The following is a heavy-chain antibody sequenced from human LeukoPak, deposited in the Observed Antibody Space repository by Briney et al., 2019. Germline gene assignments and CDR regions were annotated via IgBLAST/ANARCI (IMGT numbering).Heavy chain of an antibody. Sequence: PGGSLRLSCAASGFTFSSYGMHWVRQAPGKGLEGVAFVRYDGSNKYYADSVKGRFTISRDNSKNTLYLQMTSLRAEDTAVYYCARQLRAFDYWGQGTLVTVSS. CDR1: GFTFSSYG. V-gene: IGHV3-30*02. CDR2: VRYDGSNK. CDR3: ARQLRAFDY. J-gene: IGHJ4*02. D-gene: IGHD5-24*01.